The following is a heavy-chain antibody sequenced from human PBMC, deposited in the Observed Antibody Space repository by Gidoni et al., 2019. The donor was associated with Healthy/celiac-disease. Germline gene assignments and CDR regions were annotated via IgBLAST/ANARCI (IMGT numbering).Heavy chain of an antibody. Sequence: EVQLVESGGGLVKPGGSLRLSCAASGFTFSNAWMSWVRQGPGKGLGWVGRIKSKTDGGTTDYAAPVKGRFTISRDDSKNTLYLQMNSLKTEDTAVYYCTTDYGDYVNHYYYYYGMDVWGQGTTVTVSS. J-gene: IGHJ6*02. CDR2: IKSKTDGGTT. CDR1: GFTFSNAW. D-gene: IGHD4-17*01. CDR3: TTDYGDYVNHYYYYYGMDV. V-gene: IGHV3-15*01.